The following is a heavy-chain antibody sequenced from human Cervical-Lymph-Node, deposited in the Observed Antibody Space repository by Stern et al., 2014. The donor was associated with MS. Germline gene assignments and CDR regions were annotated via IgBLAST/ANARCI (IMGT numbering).Heavy chain of an antibody. Sequence: QVTLRESGPTLVKPTQTLTLTCTFSGFSLSTSGVGVGWIRQPPGKALEWLAFIYGDDSKRYSPSLKNRLTIPKDTSKNHVVLTMNNMDPVDTATFYCATHAPGVVPAALDYWGQGTLVTVS. CDR3: ATHAPGVVPAALDY. CDR2: IYGDDSK. CDR1: GFSLSTSGVG. J-gene: IGHJ4*02. D-gene: IGHD2-2*01. V-gene: IGHV2-5*02.